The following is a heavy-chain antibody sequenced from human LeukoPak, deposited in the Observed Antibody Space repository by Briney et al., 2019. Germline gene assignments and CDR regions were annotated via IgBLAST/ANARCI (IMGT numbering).Heavy chain of an antibody. Sequence: GASVKVSCKASGYTFTSYDINGVRPATGQGLEGMGWINPNSGNTGYAQKFQGRVTMTRNTSISTAYMELSSLRSEDTAVYYCARVGRKGSGYYLNYWGQGTLVTVSS. V-gene: IGHV1-8*01. CDR3: ARVGRKGSGYYLNY. CDR2: INPNSGNT. CDR1: GYTFTSYD. D-gene: IGHD3-22*01. J-gene: IGHJ4*02.